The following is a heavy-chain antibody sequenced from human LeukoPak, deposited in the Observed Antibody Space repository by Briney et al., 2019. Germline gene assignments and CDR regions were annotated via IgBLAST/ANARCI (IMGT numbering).Heavy chain of an antibody. Sequence: GVSVKVSCKASGYTFTSYDINWVRQATGQGLEWMGWTNPNSGNTGYAQKFQGRVTMTRNTSISTAYMELSSLRSEDTAVYYCARGGVSNYFDWFDPWGQGTLVTVSS. CDR1: GYTFTSYD. CDR3: ARGGVSNYFDWFDP. CDR2: TNPNSGNT. J-gene: IGHJ5*02. D-gene: IGHD4-11*01. V-gene: IGHV1-8*01.